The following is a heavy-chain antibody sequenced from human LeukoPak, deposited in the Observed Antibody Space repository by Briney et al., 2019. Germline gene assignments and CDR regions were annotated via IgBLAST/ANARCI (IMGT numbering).Heavy chain of an antibody. D-gene: IGHD3-9*01. CDR2: IYHSGST. J-gene: IGHJ5*02. V-gene: IGHV4-59*01. Sequence: SETLSPACTVSGGSISSYYWSWIRQPPGKGLEWIGYIYHSGSTKYNPSLKSRVTISIDTSKNQFSLKLSSVTAADTAVYYCARRRGVDILTGYDLYWFDPWGQGTLVTVSS. CDR1: GGSISSYY. CDR3: ARRRGVDILTGYDLYWFDP.